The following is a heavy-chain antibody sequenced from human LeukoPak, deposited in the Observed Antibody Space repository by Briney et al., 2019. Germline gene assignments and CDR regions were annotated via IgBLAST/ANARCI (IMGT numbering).Heavy chain of an antibody. CDR3: ARDQKQWLVEGACDI. Sequence: PSETLSLTCTLSGGSISSYYWRWIRPPAGRGLVWIGRIYTGGIPNYNPSLKTRVPMSGDTPKHQFPLKLSSGTAADTAVYCCARDQKQWLVEGACDIWGQGTMVTVSS. V-gene: IGHV4-4*07. D-gene: IGHD6-19*01. CDR1: GGSISSYY. J-gene: IGHJ3*02. CDR2: IYTGGIP.